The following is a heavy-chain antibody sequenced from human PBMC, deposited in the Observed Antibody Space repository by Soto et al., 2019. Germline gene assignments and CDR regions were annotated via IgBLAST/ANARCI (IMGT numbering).Heavy chain of an antibody. CDR2: FDPEDGET. CDR1: GYTLTELS. J-gene: IGHJ6*02. CDR3: AILGLESRQYSYYYGLDV. V-gene: IGHV1-24*01. D-gene: IGHD1-26*01. Sequence: GASVKVSCKVSGYTLTELSMHWVRQAPGEGLEWMGGFDPEDGETIYAQQFQGRVTMTEETSTDTAYMELSSLRSEDTAVYYCAILGLESRQYSYYYGLDVWGQGTTVTVPS.